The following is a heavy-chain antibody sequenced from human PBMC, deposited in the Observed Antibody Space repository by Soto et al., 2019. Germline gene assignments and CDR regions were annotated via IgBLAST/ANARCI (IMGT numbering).Heavy chain of an antibody. CDR2: INPNSGGT. Sequence: ASVKVSCKASGYTFTGYYMHWVRQAPGQGLEWMGWINPNSGGTNYAQKFQGRVTMTRDTSISTAYMELSRLRSDDTAVYYCARAMVRGVIIMPNDYWGQGTLVTVPS. D-gene: IGHD3-10*01. CDR1: GYTFTGYY. V-gene: IGHV1-2*02. J-gene: IGHJ4*02. CDR3: ARAMVRGVIIMPNDY.